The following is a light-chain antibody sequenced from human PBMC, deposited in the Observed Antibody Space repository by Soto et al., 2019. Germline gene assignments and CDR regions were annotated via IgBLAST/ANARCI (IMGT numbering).Light chain of an antibody. J-gene: IGKJ4*01. V-gene: IGKV3-11*01. CDR3: QQRTTWPLS. CDR1: QSVSIY. CDR2: DAS. Sequence: EIVLTQSPATLSLSPGERATLSCRASQSVSIYLAWYQQKPGQAPRLLIYDASSRATGIPARFSGSGSGTDFHLTISSLEPEDFAVYYCQQRTTWPLSFGGGTKVEIK.